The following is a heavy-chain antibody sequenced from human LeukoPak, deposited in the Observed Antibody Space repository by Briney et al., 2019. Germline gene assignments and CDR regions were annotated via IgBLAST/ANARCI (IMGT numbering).Heavy chain of an antibody. J-gene: IGHJ4*02. CDR3: ARGYYGSGSYSFDY. D-gene: IGHD3-10*01. CDR1: GYTFTSYD. V-gene: IGHV1-8*01. CDR2: MNPNSGNT. Sequence: ASVKVSCKASGYTFTSYDINWVRQATGQGLERMGWMNPNSGNTGYAQRFQGRVTMTRNTSISTAYMELSSLRSEDAAVYYCARGYYGSGSYSFDYWGQGTLVTVSS.